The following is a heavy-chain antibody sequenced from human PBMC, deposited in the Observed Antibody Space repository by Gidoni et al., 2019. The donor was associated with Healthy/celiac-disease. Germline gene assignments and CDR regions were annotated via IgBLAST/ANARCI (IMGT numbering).Heavy chain of an antibody. D-gene: IGHD3-10*01. CDR1: GFTISSYA. CDR2: ISGTGGST. V-gene: IGHV3-23*01. CDR3: ANHLLRWFGELPIDY. J-gene: IGHJ4*02. Sequence: EVQLLESGGGLVQPGGSLRLSCAASGFTISSYAMSWVRQAPGKGLEWVSAISGTGGSTYYADSVKGRFTISRDNSKNTLYLQMNSLRAEDTAVYYCANHLLRWFGELPIDYWGQGTLVTVSS.